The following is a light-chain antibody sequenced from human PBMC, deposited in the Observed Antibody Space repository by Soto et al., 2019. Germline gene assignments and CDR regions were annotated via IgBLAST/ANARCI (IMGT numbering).Light chain of an antibody. Sequence: LTQPASVSGSPGQSITISCTGTSGDVGVYKFVSWYQQHPGKAPKLIIYEVSNRPSGVSSRFSGSMSGNTASLTISGLQAEDEADYYCGSYTGTIYVFGTGTKVTVL. V-gene: IGLV2-14*01. CDR2: EVS. CDR3: GSYTGTIYV. CDR1: SGDVGVYKF. J-gene: IGLJ1*01.